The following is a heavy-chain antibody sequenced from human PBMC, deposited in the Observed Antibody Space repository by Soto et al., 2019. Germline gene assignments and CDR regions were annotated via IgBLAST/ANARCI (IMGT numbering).Heavy chain of an antibody. J-gene: IGHJ5*02. Sequence: QVQLVQSGAEVKKPGSSVNVSCTASGGTFSSYAISWVRQAHGQGRAWLGGIIPIFGTANYAQKFQGRVTMTAYESTSTADMDLSSLRSEDTAVYYCAISLRFLEWPNWFDHWGQGTLVTVSS. CDR1: GGTFSSYA. CDR2: IIPIFGTA. D-gene: IGHD3-3*01. CDR3: AISLRFLEWPNWFDH. V-gene: IGHV1-69*01.